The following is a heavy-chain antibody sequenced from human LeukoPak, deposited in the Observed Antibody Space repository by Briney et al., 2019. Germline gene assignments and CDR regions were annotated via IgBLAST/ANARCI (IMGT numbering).Heavy chain of an antibody. CDR2: ISSSSSYI. V-gene: IGHV3-21*01. Sequence: PGGSLRLSCAASGFTFSSYSMNWVRQAPGKGLEWVSSISSSSSYIYYADSVKGRFTISRDNAKNSLYLQMNSLRAEDMAVYYCARDDRKQQLAPGVDYWGQGTLVTVSS. J-gene: IGHJ4*02. D-gene: IGHD6-13*01. CDR1: GFTFSSYS. CDR3: ARDDRKQQLAPGVDY.